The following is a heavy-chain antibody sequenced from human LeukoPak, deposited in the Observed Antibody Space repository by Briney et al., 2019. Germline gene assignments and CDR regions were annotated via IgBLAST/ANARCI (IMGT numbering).Heavy chain of an antibody. CDR2: IKQDASDK. Sequence: GGSLRLSCAASGFTFTNYWMSWVRQAPGKGLEWVASIKQDASDKYYVDSVKGRFTISRDNAKNSLFLQMNSLRAEDTAVYYCARDRDSSGWYEIYYYYMDVWGKGTTVTVSS. CDR3: ARDRDSSGWYEIYYYYMDV. D-gene: IGHD6-19*01. J-gene: IGHJ6*03. V-gene: IGHV3-7*01. CDR1: GFTFTNYW.